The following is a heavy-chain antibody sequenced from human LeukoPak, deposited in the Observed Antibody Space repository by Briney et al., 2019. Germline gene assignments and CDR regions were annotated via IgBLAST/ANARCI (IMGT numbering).Heavy chain of an antibody. CDR2: ISESGDVT. J-gene: IGHJ4*02. CDR3: ARHNAVAAAGDFDY. V-gene: IGHV3-23*01. D-gene: IGHD6-13*01. CDR1: GFTFSSYP. Sequence: GGSLRLSCVVSGFTFSSYPMSWVRQAPGKGLEWVSVISESGDVTHYADSMKGRFTISRDNTKNTLNLQMNSLRAEDTAVYYCARHNAVAAAGDFDYWGQGTLVTVSS.